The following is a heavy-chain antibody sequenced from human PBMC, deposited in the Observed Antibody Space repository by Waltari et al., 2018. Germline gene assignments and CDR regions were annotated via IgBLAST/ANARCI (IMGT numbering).Heavy chain of an antibody. Sequence: QVQLQQWGAGLLKPSETLSLTCAVYGGSFSGYYWSWIRQPPGKGLEWIGEINHSGSTNYNPSLKSRVTISVATSKNQFSLKLSSVTAADTAVYYCARAYCSSTSCYYYYFDYWGQGTLVTVSS. CDR1: GGSFSGYY. D-gene: IGHD2-2*01. J-gene: IGHJ4*02. V-gene: IGHV4-34*01. CDR2: INHSGST. CDR3: ARAYCSSTSCYYYYFDY.